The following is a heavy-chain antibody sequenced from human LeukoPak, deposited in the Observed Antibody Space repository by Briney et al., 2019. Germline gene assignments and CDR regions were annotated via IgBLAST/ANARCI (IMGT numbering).Heavy chain of an antibody. CDR1: GGSISSYY. J-gene: IGHJ4*02. CDR3: ARVTGYTIEDYFDY. V-gene: IGHV4-59*01. D-gene: IGHD3-9*01. Sequence: SETLSLTCTVSGGSISSYYWSWIRQPPGKGLEWIGYIYYSGSTNYNPSLKSRVTISVKTSKNQFSLKLRSVTAADTAVYYCARVTGYTIEDYFDYWGQGTLVTVSS. CDR2: IYYSGST.